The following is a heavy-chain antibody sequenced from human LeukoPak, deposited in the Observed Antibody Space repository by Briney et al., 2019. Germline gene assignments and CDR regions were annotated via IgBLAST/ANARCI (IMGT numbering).Heavy chain of an antibody. Sequence: KTSETLSLTCSVSGGSISNYYWSWIRQPPGKGLEWIGYIYYIGSTDYNPSLKSRVTISLDTSKTQFSLKLSSVTAADTAVYYCARDSIRYYYYMDVWGKGTTVTISS. CDR2: IYYIGST. J-gene: IGHJ6*03. CDR1: GGSISNYY. CDR3: ARDSIRYYYYMDV. V-gene: IGHV4-59*12.